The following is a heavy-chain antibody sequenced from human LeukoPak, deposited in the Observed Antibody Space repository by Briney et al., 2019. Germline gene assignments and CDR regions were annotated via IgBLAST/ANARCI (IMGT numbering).Heavy chain of an antibody. J-gene: IGHJ6*03. CDR3: ARPSFDILTGYPPNYDYYYMDV. CDR2: IYYSGST. Sequence: PSETLSLTCTVSGGSISSSSYYWGWIRQPPGKGLEWIGSIYYSGSTDYNPSLKSRVTISVDTSKNQFSLKLTSVTAADTAVYYCARPSFDILTGYPPNYDYYYMDVWGKGTTVTISS. D-gene: IGHD3-9*01. CDR1: GGSISSSSYY. V-gene: IGHV4-39*01.